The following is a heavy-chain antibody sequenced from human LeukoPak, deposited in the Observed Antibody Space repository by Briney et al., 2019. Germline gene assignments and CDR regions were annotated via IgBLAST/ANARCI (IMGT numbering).Heavy chain of an antibody. CDR3: ARVCGGDCYAVFDY. D-gene: IGHD2-21*02. Sequence: SETLSLTCTVSGGSISSYYWSWIRQPPGKGLEWIGYIYYSGSTNYNPSLKSRVTISVDTSKNQFSLKLSSVTAADTAVYYCARVCGGDCYAVFDYWGQGTLVTVSS. CDR2: IYYSGST. V-gene: IGHV4-59*08. J-gene: IGHJ4*02. CDR1: GGSISSYY.